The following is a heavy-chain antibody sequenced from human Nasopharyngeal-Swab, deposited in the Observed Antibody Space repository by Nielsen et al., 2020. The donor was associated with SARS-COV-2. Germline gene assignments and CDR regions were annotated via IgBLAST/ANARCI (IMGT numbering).Heavy chain of an antibody. Sequence: GESLKISCVASGFTFSSYSMHWVRQAPGKGLEWLAVISYDGSRAYHAESMKGRFTISRDNSKNTVYLQLDSLRSEDTAVYYCAKLGGSYYFEHNDAFDIWGQGTMVTVSS. CDR1: GFTFSSYS. CDR3: AKLGGSYYFEHNDAFDI. J-gene: IGHJ3*02. D-gene: IGHD1-26*01. V-gene: IGHV3-30*18. CDR2: ISYDGSRA.